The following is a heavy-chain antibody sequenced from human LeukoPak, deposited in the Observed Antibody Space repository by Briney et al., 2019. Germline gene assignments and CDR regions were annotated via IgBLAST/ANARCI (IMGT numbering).Heavy chain of an antibody. CDR3: ARGYQLLCGAFDY. V-gene: IGHV6-1*01. D-gene: IGHD2-2*01. CDR2: TYYRSKWYN. J-gene: IGHJ4*02. Sequence: SQTLSLTCALSGDSVSSNSAAWNWITQSPSRGLEWLGRTYYRSKWYNDYAVSVKSRITINPDTSKNQFSLQLNSVTPEDTAVYYCARGYQLLCGAFDYWGQGTLVTVSS. CDR1: GDSVSSNSAA.